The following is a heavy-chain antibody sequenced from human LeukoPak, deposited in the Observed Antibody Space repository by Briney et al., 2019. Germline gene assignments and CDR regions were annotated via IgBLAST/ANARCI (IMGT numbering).Heavy chain of an antibody. D-gene: IGHD3-3*01. CDR2: INHSGST. CDR3: ARRGSYYDFWSGHYYYYYYMDV. CDR1: GGSFSGYY. V-gene: IGHV4-34*01. Sequence: SETLSLTCAVYGGSFSGYYWSWIRQPPGKGLEWIGEINHSGSTNYNPSLKSRVTISVDTSKNQFSLKLSSVTAADTAVYYCARRGSYYDFWSGHYYYYYYMDVWGKGTTVTVSS. J-gene: IGHJ6*03.